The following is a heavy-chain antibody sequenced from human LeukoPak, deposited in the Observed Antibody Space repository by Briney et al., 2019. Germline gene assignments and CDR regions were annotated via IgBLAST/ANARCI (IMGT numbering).Heavy chain of an antibody. CDR1: GGSISSYY. CDR2: LYYSGTT. J-gene: IGHJ6*02. CDR3: ARSSPRYSSGWYNGMDV. D-gene: IGHD6-19*01. Sequence: SETLSLTCTVSGGSISSYYWSWIRQPPGKGREWIGYLYYSGTTNYNPSPKSRVTISIDTSKNQFSLKLTSVTAADTAVYYCARSSPRYSSGWYNGMDVWGQGTTVTVPS. V-gene: IGHV4-59*01.